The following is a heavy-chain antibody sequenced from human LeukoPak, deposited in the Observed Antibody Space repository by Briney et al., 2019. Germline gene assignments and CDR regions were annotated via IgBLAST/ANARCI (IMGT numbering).Heavy chain of an antibody. Sequence: SGGSLRLSCAASGFTFSSHWMSWVRQAPGKGLEWVANINQDGSEQYYVDSVKGRFTISRDNAKNSLYLQMNSLRAEDTAVYYCARAYRPMIAIRGSVAFDIWGQGTMVTVSS. CDR1: GFTFSSHW. CDR3: ARAYRPMIAIRGSVAFDI. CDR2: INQDGSEQ. V-gene: IGHV3-7*01. J-gene: IGHJ3*02. D-gene: IGHD2-21*01.